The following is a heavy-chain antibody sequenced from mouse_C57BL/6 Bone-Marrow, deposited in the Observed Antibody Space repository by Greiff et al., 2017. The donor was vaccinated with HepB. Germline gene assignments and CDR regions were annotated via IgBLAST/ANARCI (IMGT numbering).Heavy chain of an antibody. CDR1: GFTFSSYA. CDR2: ISDGGSYT. Sequence: VQLKESGGGLVKPGGSLKLSCAASGFTFSSYAMSWVRQTPEKRLEWVATISDGGSYTYYPDNVKGRFTISRDNAKNNLYLQMSHLKSEDTAMYYCARDRAYYYGSSWFAYWGQGTLVTVSA. CDR3: ARDRAYYYGSSWFAY. D-gene: IGHD1-1*01. V-gene: IGHV5-4*01. J-gene: IGHJ3*01.